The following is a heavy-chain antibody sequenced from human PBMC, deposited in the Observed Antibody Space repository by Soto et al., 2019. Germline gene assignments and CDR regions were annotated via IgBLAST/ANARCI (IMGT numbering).Heavy chain of an antibody. D-gene: IGHD3-3*01. CDR3: ARSGGDDFWSGPPHGMDV. Sequence: QVQLVQSGAEVKKPGASVKVSCKASGYTFTSYGISWVRQAPGQGLEWMGWISAYNGNTNYAQKLQGRVTMTTDTITRTAYRELGSLRSDDTAVYYGARSGGDDFWSGPPHGMDVWGQGTTVTVSS. CDR2: ISAYNGNT. J-gene: IGHJ6*02. V-gene: IGHV1-18*01. CDR1: GYTFTSYG.